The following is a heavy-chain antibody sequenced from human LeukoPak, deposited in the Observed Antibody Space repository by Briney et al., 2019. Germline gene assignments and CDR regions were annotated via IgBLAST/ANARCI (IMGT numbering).Heavy chain of an antibody. D-gene: IGHD5-12*01. CDR2: INPSGGST. CDR3: ARTNSPGYSGYDYLDY. CDR1: GYTFTSYY. J-gene: IGHJ4*02. Sequence: ASVKVSCKASGYTFTSYYIHWVRQAPGQGLEWMGIINPSGGSTSYAQKFQGRVTMTRDTSTSTVYMELSSLRSEDTAVYYCARTNSPGYSGYDYLDYWGQGTLVTVSS. V-gene: IGHV1-46*01.